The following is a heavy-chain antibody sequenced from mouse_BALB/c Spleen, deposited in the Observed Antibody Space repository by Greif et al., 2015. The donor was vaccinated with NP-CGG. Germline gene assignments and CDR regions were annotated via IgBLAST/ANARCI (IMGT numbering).Heavy chain of an antibody. CDR1: GFTFSDYY. CDR3: ASRDY. Sequence: EVKVVESGGGLVKPGGSLKLSCAASGFTFSDYYMYWVRQTPEKRLEWVATISDGGSYTYYPDSVKGRFTISRDNAKNKLYLQVSSLKSGDTSMYYCASRDYWGQGTSVTVSS. CDR2: ISDGGSYT. J-gene: IGHJ4*01. V-gene: IGHV5-4*02.